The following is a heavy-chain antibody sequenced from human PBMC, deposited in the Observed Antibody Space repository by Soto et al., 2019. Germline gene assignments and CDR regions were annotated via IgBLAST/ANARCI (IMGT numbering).Heavy chain of an antibody. CDR2: ISYSGST. V-gene: IGHV4-39*01. CDR1: GGSISSSN. CDR3: ARLKDYGGTPFDY. J-gene: IGHJ4*02. Sequence: SETLSLTCTVSGGSISSSNWGWIRQPPGKGLEWIGTISYSGSTYYNPSLRSRFTISEDKSKNQLSLKLNSLTAADTAVYFCARLKDYGGTPFDYWGQGTLVTVSS. D-gene: IGHD4-17*01.